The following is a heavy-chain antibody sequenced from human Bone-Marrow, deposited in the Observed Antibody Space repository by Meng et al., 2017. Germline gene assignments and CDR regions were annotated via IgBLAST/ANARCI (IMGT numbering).Heavy chain of an antibody. CDR2: IYSGGST. Sequence: GGSLRLSCAASGFTVSSNYMSWVRQAPGKGLEWVSVIYSGGSTYYADSVKGRFTISRDNAKNSLYLQMNSLRAEDTALYHCARDLVRYSSSYEETDAFDIWGQGTMVTVSS. V-gene: IGHV3-53*01. J-gene: IGHJ3*02. CDR3: ARDLVRYSSSYEETDAFDI. D-gene: IGHD6-13*01. CDR1: GFTVSSNY.